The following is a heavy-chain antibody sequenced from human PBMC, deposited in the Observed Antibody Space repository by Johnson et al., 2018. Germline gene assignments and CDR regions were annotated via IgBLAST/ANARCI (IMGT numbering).Heavy chain of an antibody. V-gene: IGHV3-33*01. CDR2: IWYDGSNR. CDR1: GFTFNSHG. Sequence: QVQLLESGGGVVLPGRSLRLSCAASGFTFNSHGMHWVRQAPGKGLEWVALIWYDGSNRYYADSVKGRFTISRDDAKNSRYLQINSLRAEDTAVYYCAREKDESGGFDLWGRGTLVTVSS. CDR3: AREKDESGGFDL. J-gene: IGHJ2*01.